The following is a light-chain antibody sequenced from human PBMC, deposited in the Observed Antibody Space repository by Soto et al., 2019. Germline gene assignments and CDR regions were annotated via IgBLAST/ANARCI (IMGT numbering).Light chain of an antibody. CDR1: QSISSSY. Sequence: EIVLTQSQCTLSLSPGERASLSCRASQSISSSYLAWYQQKPGQAPRVLIYGASSRATGIPDRFSGSGSGTDFSLTISRLEPEDFAVYFCEQYGNPPPNAFGQGTKVEIK. CDR3: EQYGNPPPNA. CDR2: GAS. V-gene: IGKV3-20*01. J-gene: IGKJ2*01.